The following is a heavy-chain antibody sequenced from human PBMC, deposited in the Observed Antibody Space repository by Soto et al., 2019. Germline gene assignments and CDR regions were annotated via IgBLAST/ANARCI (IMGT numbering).Heavy chain of an antibody. CDR1: GGSFSTYF. CDR3: ARGDSSGWYFAY. V-gene: IGHV4-34*01. D-gene: IGHD6-19*01. Sequence: SETLSLTCAVDGGSFSTYFWSWIRQPPGKGLEWIGEINHSGSTNYNPSLKSRVTISVDTSKNQFSLKLHSVTAADTAVYYCARGDSSGWYFAYWGQGTLVTVSS. J-gene: IGHJ4*02. CDR2: INHSGST.